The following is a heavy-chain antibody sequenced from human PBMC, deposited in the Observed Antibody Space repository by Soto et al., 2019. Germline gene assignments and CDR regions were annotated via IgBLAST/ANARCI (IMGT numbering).Heavy chain of an antibody. J-gene: IGHJ6*02. V-gene: IGHV5-51*01. CDR2: IYPGDSDT. CDR1: GYSFTSYW. Sequence: PGESLKISCKGSGYSFTSYWIGWVRQMPGKGLEWMGIIYPGDSDTRYSPSFQGQVTISADKSISTAYLQWSSLKASDTAMYYCARVDYYDSIGYLPLYYYYGMDVWGQGTTVTVSS. D-gene: IGHD3-22*01. CDR3: ARVDYYDSIGYLPLYYYYGMDV.